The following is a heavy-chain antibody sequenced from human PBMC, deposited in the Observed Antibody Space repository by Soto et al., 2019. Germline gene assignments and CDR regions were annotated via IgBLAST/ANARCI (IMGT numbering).Heavy chain of an antibody. CDR3: AQDRGPPYYDSSEWP. J-gene: IGHJ1*01. CDR1: GFTFSSYG. Sequence: QVQLVESGGGVVQPGRSLRLSCAASGFTFSSYGMHWVRQAPGKGLEWVAVISYDGSNKYYADSVKGRFTISRDNSKNTLYLQMNSLRAEDTAVYYCAQDRGPPYYDSSEWPWGQGTLVTVSS. V-gene: IGHV3-30*18. D-gene: IGHD3-22*01. CDR2: ISYDGSNK.